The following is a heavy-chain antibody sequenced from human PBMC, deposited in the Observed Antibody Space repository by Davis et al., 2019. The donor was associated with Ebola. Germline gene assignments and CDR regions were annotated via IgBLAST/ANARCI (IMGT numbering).Heavy chain of an antibody. CDR2: INHSGST. CDR3: ARYRPSFSSSWPNNWFDP. J-gene: IGHJ5*01. CDR1: GGSISSSSYY. V-gene: IGHV4-39*07. Sequence: SETLSLTCTVSGGSISSSSYYWGWIRQPPGKGLEWIGEINHSGSTNYNPSLKSRVTISVDTSKNQFSLKLSSVTAADTAVYYCARYRPSFSSSWPNNWFDPWGQGTTVTVSS. D-gene: IGHD6-13*01.